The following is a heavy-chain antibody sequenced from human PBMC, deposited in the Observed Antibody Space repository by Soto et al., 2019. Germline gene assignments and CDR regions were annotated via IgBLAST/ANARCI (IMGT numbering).Heavy chain of an antibody. CDR3: ARTVYSSSAGPYFYYYGMDV. CDR2: IYYSGST. D-gene: IGHD6-6*01. Sequence: QVQLQESGPGLVKPSQTLSLTCTVSGGSISSGGYYWSWIRQQPGKGLEWIGYIYYSGSTYYNPSLKRRVTISVDTSKNLFSLKLSSVTAADTAVYYCARTVYSSSAGPYFYYYGMDVWGQGTTVTVSS. J-gene: IGHJ6*02. CDR1: GGSISSGGYY. V-gene: IGHV4-31*03.